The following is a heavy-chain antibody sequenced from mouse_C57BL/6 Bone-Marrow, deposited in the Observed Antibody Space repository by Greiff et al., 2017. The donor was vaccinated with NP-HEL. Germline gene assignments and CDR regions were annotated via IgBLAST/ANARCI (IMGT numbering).Heavy chain of an antibody. V-gene: IGHV1-72*01. J-gene: IGHJ4*01. D-gene: IGHD2-1*01. CDR2: IDPNSGGT. Sequence: QVQLKQPGAELVKPGASVKLSCKASGYTFTSYWMHWVKQRPGRGLEWIGRIDPNSGGTKYNEKFKSKATLTVDKPSSTAYMQLSSLTSEDSAVYYCAREIYYGNPYAMDYWGQGTSVTVSS. CDR1: GYTFTSYW. CDR3: AREIYYGNPYAMDY.